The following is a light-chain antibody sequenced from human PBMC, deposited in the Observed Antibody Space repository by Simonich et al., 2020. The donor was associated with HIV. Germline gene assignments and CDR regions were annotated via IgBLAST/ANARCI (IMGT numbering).Light chain of an antibody. Sequence: EIVMTQSPATLSVSPGERATLSCRASQSVSSNLAWYQHKPGQAPRLLIYGASTRATGIPARFSGSGSGTEFTLSISSMQSEDFAVYYCQQYSKWPPWTFGQGTKVEIK. CDR2: GAS. J-gene: IGKJ1*01. CDR3: QQYSKWPPWT. CDR1: QSVSSN. V-gene: IGKV3-15*01.